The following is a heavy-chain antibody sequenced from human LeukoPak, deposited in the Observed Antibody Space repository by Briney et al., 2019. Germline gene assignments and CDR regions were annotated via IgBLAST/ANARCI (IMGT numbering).Heavy chain of an antibody. CDR3: ARDDSQLPLNY. J-gene: IGHJ4*02. Sequence: SSVKVSCKASGGTFSSYGISWVRQAPGQGPEWMGRIIPIFGTANYAQKFQGRVTITTDESTSTAYMELSSLRSEDTAVYYCARDDSQLPLNYWGQGTLVTVSS. CDR1: GGTFSSYG. D-gene: IGHD5-18*01. CDR2: IIPIFGTA. V-gene: IGHV1-69*05.